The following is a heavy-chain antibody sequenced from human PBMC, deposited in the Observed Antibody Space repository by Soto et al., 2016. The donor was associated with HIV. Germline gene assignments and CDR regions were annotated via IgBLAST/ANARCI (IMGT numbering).Heavy chain of an antibody. CDR3: AREDLILAGSGSYYPPVD. J-gene: IGHJ4*02. CDR2: INPNSGDT. D-gene: IGHD1-26*01. V-gene: IGHV1-2*02. CDR1: GYTFTGYY. Sequence: QVQLVQSGAEVKKPGASVKVSCKASGYTFTGYYMHRVRQAPGQGLEWMGWINPNSGDTNYAQKFQGRVTMTRDTSINTAYMELSRLRSDDTAVYYCAREDLILAGSGSYYPPVDWGQGTLVTVSS.